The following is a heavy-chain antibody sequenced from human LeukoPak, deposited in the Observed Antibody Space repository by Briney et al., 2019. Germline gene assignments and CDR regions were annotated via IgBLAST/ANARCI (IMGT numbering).Heavy chain of an antibody. D-gene: IGHD1-26*01. Sequence: GGSLRLSCAASGFTFSSYSMNWVRQAPGKGLEWVSAISGSGGSTYYADSVKGRFTISRDNSKNTLYLQMNSLRAEDTAVYYCAKDRCSGRYCAFDIWGQGTMVTVSS. CDR1: GFTFSSYS. CDR2: ISGSGGST. J-gene: IGHJ3*02. CDR3: AKDRCSGRYCAFDI. V-gene: IGHV3-23*01.